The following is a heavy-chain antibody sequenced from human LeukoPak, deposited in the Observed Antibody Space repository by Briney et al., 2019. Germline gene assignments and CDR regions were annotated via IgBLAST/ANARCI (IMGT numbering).Heavy chain of an antibody. CDR1: GGSFSGYY. Sequence: SETLSLTCAVYGGSFSGYYWSWIRQPPGKGLEWIGEINHSGSTNYNPSLKSRVTISVDTSKNQFSLKLSSVTAADTAVYYCARHGLAVAPLRYWGQGTLVTVSS. D-gene: IGHD6-19*01. CDR3: ARHGLAVAPLRY. V-gene: IGHV4-34*01. J-gene: IGHJ4*02. CDR2: INHSGST.